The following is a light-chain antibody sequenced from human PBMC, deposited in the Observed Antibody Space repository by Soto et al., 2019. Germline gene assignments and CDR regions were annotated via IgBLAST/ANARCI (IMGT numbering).Light chain of an antibody. V-gene: IGKV4-1*01. Sequence: DIVLTQSPDSLAVSLGERATINCKSSQSLLHSSNNKNYLAWYRQKPGQPPKLLIYWASTRESGVPDRFSGSGSGTDFTLTISSPQAEDVAVYCCQQYYSTPLTFGGGTKVEIK. CDR3: QQYYSTPLT. CDR1: QSLLHSSNNKNY. CDR2: WAS. J-gene: IGKJ4*01.